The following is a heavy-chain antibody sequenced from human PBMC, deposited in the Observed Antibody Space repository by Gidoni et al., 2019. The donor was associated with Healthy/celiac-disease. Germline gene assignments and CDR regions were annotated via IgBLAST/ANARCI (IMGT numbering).Heavy chain of an antibody. CDR2: IWDDGSNK. D-gene: IGHD4-17*01. CDR1: GFTFSSYG. J-gene: IGHJ2*01. CDR3: ARDREDDGDLYWYFDL. V-gene: IGHV3-33*01. Sequence: QVQLVESGGGVVQPGRSLRLSCAASGFTFSSYGMHWVRQAPGKGREWGAVIWDDGSNKYDADSVKGRFTIARDNSKNTLYLQMNSLRAEDTAVYYCARDREDDGDLYWYFDLWGRGTLVTVSS.